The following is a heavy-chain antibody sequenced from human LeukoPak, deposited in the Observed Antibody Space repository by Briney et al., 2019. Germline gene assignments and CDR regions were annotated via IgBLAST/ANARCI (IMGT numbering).Heavy chain of an antibody. Sequence: ASVKVSCKASGYTFTSYYMHWVRQAPGQGLEWKGIINPSGGSTSYAQKFQGRVTMTRDTSTSTVYMELSSLRSEDTAVYYCARETRYSSGWSAGAFDIWGQGTMVTVSS. V-gene: IGHV1-46*01. CDR2: INPSGGST. CDR1: GYTFTSYY. J-gene: IGHJ3*02. D-gene: IGHD6-19*01. CDR3: ARETRYSSGWSAGAFDI.